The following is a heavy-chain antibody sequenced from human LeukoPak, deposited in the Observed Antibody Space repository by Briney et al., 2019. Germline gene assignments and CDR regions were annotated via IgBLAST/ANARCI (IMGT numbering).Heavy chain of an antibody. CDR1: GFTFSNYW. CDR2: INRDGSTT. CDR3: ARDKKSGESSEIDY. Sequence: GGSLRLSCAASGFTFSNYWVHWVRQAPGKGLVWVSCINRDGSTTNYADSVKGRFTVSRDNAKNTLDLQMNSLRAEDTAVYYCARDKKSGESSEIDYWGQGTLVTVSS. D-gene: IGHD3-10*01. J-gene: IGHJ4*02. V-gene: IGHV3-74*01.